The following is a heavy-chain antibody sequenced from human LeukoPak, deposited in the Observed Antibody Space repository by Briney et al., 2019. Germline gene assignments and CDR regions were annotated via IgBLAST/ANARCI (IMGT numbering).Heavy chain of an antibody. J-gene: IGHJ5*02. Sequence: ASVKFSCKASGGTFSSYAISWVRQAPGQGLEWMGGIIPIFGTANYAQKFQGRGTITADESTSTAYMELGSLKSEDTAVYYCASVYYYDSSGSQSDNWFDPWGQGTLVTVSS. V-gene: IGHV1-69*13. D-gene: IGHD3-22*01. CDR1: GGTFSSYA. CDR3: ASVYYYDSSGSQSDNWFDP. CDR2: IIPIFGTA.